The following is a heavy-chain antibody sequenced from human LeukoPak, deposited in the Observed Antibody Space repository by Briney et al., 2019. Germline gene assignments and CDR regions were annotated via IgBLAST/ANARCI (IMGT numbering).Heavy chain of an antibody. Sequence: GGSLRLSCAASGFTFDDYAMHWVRQAPGKGLEWVSGISWNSGSIGYADSVKGRFTISRDNAKNSLYLQMNSLRAEDTAVYYCARAYYDILTGSIGPVDYWGQGTLVTVSS. CDR1: GFTFDDYA. CDR2: ISWNSGSI. D-gene: IGHD3-9*01. CDR3: ARAYYDILTGSIGPVDY. J-gene: IGHJ4*02. V-gene: IGHV3-9*01.